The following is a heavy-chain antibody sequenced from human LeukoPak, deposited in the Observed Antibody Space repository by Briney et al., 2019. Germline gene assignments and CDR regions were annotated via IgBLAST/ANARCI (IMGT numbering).Heavy chain of an antibody. CDR1: GFTFSDYF. V-gene: IGHV3-66*01. CDR2: VYRSGDT. CDR3: TRDPDA. Sequence: GGSLRLSCAASGFTFSDYFMSWFRQAPGKGLEWVSVVYRSGDTYHSDSVKGRFSLSRDKSKNTLYLQMNSLRAEDTAVYYCTRDPDAWGQGTLVTVSS. J-gene: IGHJ5*02.